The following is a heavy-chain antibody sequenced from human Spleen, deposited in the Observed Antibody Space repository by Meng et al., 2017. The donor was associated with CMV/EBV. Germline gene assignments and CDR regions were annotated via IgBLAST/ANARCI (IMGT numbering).Heavy chain of an antibody. Sequence: SETLSLTCTVSGGSISSTNYYWGWIRQPPGKGLEWIGYIYYSGSTYYNPSLKSRVTISVDTSKNQFSLKLSSVTAADTAVYYCARDPTPGSSGWYFDYWGQGTLVTVSS. V-gene: IGHV4-30-4*08. CDR2: IYYSGST. CDR3: ARDPTPGSSGWYFDY. D-gene: IGHD6-19*01. J-gene: IGHJ4*02. CDR1: GGSISSTNYY.